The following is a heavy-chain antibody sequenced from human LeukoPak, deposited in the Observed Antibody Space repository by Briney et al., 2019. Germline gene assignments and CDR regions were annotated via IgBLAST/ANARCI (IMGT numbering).Heavy chain of an antibody. CDR2: IDAGGSYI. D-gene: IGHD3-9*01. J-gene: IGHJ3*02. V-gene: IGHV3-21*06. CDR1: GFTFSTDN. CDR3: ARYKGLAIRAYDI. Sequence: PGGSLRLSCVASGFTFSTDNMNWVRQAPGKGLDWVAFIDAGGSYIQYADSVKGRFIISRDNAQNSLFLEVNSLRVEDTAVYYCARYKGLAIRAYDIWGQGTMVTVSS.